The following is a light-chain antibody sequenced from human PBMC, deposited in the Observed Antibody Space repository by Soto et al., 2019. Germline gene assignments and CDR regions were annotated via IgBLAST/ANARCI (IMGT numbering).Light chain of an antibody. J-gene: IGKJ3*01. CDR2: GAS. V-gene: IGKV3-15*01. Sequence: EIVMTQSPATLSLSPGERATLSCRASQSVSSDLAWYQQKPGQAPRLLIFGASNRATGIPARFSGSGSGTDFTLTISSLQSEDFAVYYCQQRSNWPLFTFGPGTKVDIK. CDR3: QQRSNWPLFT. CDR1: QSVSSD.